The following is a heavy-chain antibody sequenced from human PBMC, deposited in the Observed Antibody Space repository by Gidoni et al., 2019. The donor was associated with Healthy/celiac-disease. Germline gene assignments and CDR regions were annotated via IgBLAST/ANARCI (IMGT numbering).Heavy chain of an antibody. CDR1: GYTFTSYA. D-gene: IGHD2-2*01. Sequence: QVQLVQSGAEAKKPGASVKVSCKASGYTFTSYAMHWVRQAPGQRLEWMGWINAGNGNTKYSQKCQGRVTITRDTSASTAYMELSSLRSEDTAVYYCAREGCSSTSCSEFDYWGQGTLVTVSS. V-gene: IGHV1-3*01. CDR3: AREGCSSTSCSEFDY. CDR2: INAGNGNT. J-gene: IGHJ4*02.